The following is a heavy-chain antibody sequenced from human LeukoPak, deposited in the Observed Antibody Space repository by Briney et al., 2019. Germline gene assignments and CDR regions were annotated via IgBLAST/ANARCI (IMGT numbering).Heavy chain of an antibody. Sequence: GSSVKVSCKASGGTFSSYAISWVRQAPGQGLEWMGGIIPIFGTANYAQKFQGRVTITADESTSTAFMEPSSLKSEDTAVYYCARGPITTRSHFDYWGQGTLVTVSS. CDR2: IIPIFGTA. D-gene: IGHD3-22*01. J-gene: IGHJ4*02. CDR3: ARGPITTRSHFDY. V-gene: IGHV1-69*01. CDR1: GGTFSSYA.